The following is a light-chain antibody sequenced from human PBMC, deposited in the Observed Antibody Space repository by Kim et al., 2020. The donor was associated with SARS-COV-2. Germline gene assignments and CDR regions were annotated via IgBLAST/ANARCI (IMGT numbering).Light chain of an antibody. V-gene: IGLV7-43*01. CDR2: GTS. Sequence: GGTVTLTGASSTGAVTSGYYPNWVQQKPGQAPRALIYGTSNKHSWTPARFSGSLLGGKAALTLSGVQPEDEAEYYCLLYYGGAQLVFGGGTQLTVL. CDR1: TGAVTSGYY. J-gene: IGLJ3*02. CDR3: LLYYGGAQLV.